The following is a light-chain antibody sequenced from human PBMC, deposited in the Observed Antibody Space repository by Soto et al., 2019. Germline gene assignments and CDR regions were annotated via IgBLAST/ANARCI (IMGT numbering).Light chain of an antibody. CDR3: TSYTSSITWV. CDR2: EVN. CDR1: SSDVGAYDH. J-gene: IGLJ3*02. Sequence: QSALTQPASVSGSPGQSITISCTGSSSDVGAYDHVSWYQQHPGKVPKLMIYEVNTRPSGISNRFSGSKSGNTASLTISGLQAEDEANYYCTSYTSSITWVFGGGTKLIVL. V-gene: IGLV2-14*01.